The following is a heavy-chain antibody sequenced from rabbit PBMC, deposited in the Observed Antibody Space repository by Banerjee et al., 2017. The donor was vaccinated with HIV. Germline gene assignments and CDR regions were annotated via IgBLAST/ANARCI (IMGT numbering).Heavy chain of an antibody. V-gene: IGHV1S45*01. Sequence: QEQLEESGGDLVKPEGSLTLTCTASGFSLSNKYVMCWVRQAPGKGLEWIGCIYAGSSDSTYYASWAKGRFTISSTSSSTVTLQMTSLTAADTATYFCARDLAGVIGWNFNLWGQGTLVTVS. J-gene: IGHJ4*01. CDR1: GFSLSNKYV. CDR3: ARDLAGVIGWNFNL. CDR2: IYAGSSDST. D-gene: IGHD4-1*01.